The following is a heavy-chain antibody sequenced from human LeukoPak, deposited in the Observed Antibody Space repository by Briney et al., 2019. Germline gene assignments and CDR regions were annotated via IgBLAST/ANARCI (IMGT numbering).Heavy chain of an antibody. CDR3: AKDQFPESMDV. J-gene: IGHJ6*03. Sequence: GGSLRLSCAASRFTFSNYAMNWVRQAPGKGLEWVSAVGPSGSTTYYADSVKGRFTISRDNSKDTLYLQMNSLRAEDTAVYYCAKDQFPESMDVWGKGTTVTVSS. CDR1: RFTFSNYA. V-gene: IGHV3-23*01. CDR2: VGPSGSTT.